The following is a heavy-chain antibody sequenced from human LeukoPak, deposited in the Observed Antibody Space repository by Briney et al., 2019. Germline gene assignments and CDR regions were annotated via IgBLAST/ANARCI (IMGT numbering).Heavy chain of an antibody. V-gene: IGHV4-30-4*01. D-gene: IGHD3-16*02. CDR2: IYYTGST. CDR1: GGSISSGDYY. J-gene: IGHJ4*02. CDR3: ARGPNYVWGSYQYFDY. Sequence: PSETLSLTCIVSGGSISSGDYYWSWIRQPPGKGLEWIGYIYYTGSTPYNPSLKNRVTILVDTSKNQFSLKLSSVTAADTAVYYCARGPNYVWGSYQYFDYWGQGTLVTVSS.